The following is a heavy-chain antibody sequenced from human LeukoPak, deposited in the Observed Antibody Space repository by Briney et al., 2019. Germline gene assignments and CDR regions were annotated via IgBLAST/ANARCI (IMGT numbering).Heavy chain of an antibody. D-gene: IGHD5-12*01. J-gene: IGHJ4*02. CDR2: ISSSGSTI. CDR3: ARELRDIVATTFDY. V-gene: IGHV3-48*03. CDR1: GFTFSSYE. Sequence: GGSLRLSCAASGFTFSSYEMNWVRQAPGKGLEWVSYISSSGSTIYYADSVKGRFTISRDNAKNSLYLQMNSLRAEDTAVYYCARELRDIVATTFDYWGQGTLSPSPQ.